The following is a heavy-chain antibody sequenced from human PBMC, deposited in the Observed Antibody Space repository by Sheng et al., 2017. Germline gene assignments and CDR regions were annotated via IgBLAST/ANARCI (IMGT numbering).Heavy chain of an antibody. Sequence: QVQLVQSGAEVKKPGSSVKVSCKASGGTFSSYTISWVRQAPGQGLEWMGRIIPILGIANYAQKFQGRVTITADKSTSTAYMELSSLRSEDTAVYYCARDREYDFWSGYPNFDYWGQGTLVTVSS. J-gene: IGHJ4*02. CDR3: ARDREYDFWSGYPNFDY. V-gene: IGHV1-69*08. D-gene: IGHD3-3*01. CDR1: GGTFSSYT. CDR2: IIPILGIA.